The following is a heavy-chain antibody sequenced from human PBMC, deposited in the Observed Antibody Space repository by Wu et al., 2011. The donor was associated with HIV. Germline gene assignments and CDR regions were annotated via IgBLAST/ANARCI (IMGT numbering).Heavy chain of an antibody. Sequence: QVQLVQSGAEVKKPGASVKVSCKASGYTFTNHYMHWVRQAPGQGLEWMGWMNPKSGDTNYPQKFQGRVTLTRDTSISTVYMELSRLRSDDTAVYYCASPQRRLGTKERLGGFDIWGQGTNGHRLF. J-gene: IGHJ3*02. CDR1: GYTFTNHY. CDR3: ASPQRRLGTKERLGGFDI. D-gene: IGHD7-27*01. CDR2: MNPKSGDT. V-gene: IGHV1-2*02.